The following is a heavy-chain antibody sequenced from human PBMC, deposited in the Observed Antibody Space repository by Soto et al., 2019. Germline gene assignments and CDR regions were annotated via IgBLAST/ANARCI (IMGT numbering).Heavy chain of an antibody. D-gene: IGHD3-10*01. Sequence: QVQLQESGPGLVKPSGTLSLTCAVSGGSISSSNWWRWDRQPPGKGLEWIGEIYHSGSTNDKPSLKTRVTISVDKSKNQFSLKLSSVTAADTAVYYCARRWMVRGVMNWFDPWGQGTLVTVSS. CDR2: IYHSGST. V-gene: IGHV4-4*02. CDR1: GGSISSSNW. J-gene: IGHJ5*02. CDR3: ARRWMVRGVMNWFDP.